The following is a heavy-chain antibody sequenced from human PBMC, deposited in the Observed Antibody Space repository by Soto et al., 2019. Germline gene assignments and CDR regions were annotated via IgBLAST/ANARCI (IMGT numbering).Heavy chain of an antibody. CDR2: MHRGGST. Sequence: PGGSLRLSCVVSGFSVIGSSIFWVRQATGKGLEWVSLMHRGGSTDNADSVKGRFTTSRDKSKNTLYLHMNGLRVEDTAVYYCARVNTTLVDHFDCWGQGTLVTVSS. CDR3: ARVNTTLVDHFDC. J-gene: IGHJ4*02. D-gene: IGHD5-18*01. CDR1: GFSVIGSS. V-gene: IGHV3-53*01.